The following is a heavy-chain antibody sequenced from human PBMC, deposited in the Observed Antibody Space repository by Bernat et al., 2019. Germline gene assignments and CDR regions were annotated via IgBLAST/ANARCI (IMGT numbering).Heavy chain of an antibody. J-gene: IGHJ4*02. D-gene: IGHD4-23*01. CDR2: ISYDGSNK. V-gene: IGHV3-30*18. CDR1: GFIFSNYG. CDR3: AKVLTGLRWSTPFDY. Sequence: QVQLAESGGGVVQPGRSLRFSCAASGFIFSNYGMHWVRQAPGKGLEWVAVISYDGSNKYYADSVKGRFTISRDDSKNTLYLQMNSLGAEDTAVYYCAKVLTGLRWSTPFDYWGQGTLVTVSS.